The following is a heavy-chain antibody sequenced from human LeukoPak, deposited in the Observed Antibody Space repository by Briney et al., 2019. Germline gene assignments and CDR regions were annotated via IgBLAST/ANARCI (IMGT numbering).Heavy chain of an antibody. D-gene: IGHD2-2*01. J-gene: IGHJ4*02. V-gene: IGHV1-8*03. CDR3: ARSPGHQLLPFDY. CDR2: MNPNSGNT. CDR1: GYTFTSYD. Sequence: ASVKVSCKASGYTFTSYDINWVRQATGQGLEWMGWMNPNSGNTGYAQKFQGRVTITRNTSISTVYMELSSLRSEDTAVYYCARSPGHQLLPFDYWGQGTLVTVSS.